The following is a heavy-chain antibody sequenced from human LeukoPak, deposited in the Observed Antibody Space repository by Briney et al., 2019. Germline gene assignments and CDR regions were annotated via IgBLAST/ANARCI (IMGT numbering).Heavy chain of an antibody. CDR2: ISYDGSNK. CDR1: GFTFSSYA. CDR3: ARHHIVVVPAATGPADY. D-gene: IGHD2-2*01. J-gene: IGHJ4*02. Sequence: GGSLRLPCAASGFTFSSYAMHWVRQAPGKGLEWVAVISYDGSNKYYADSVKGRFTISRDNSKNTLYLQMNSLRAEDTAVYYCARHHIVVVPAATGPADYWGQGTLVTVSS. V-gene: IGHV3-30*04.